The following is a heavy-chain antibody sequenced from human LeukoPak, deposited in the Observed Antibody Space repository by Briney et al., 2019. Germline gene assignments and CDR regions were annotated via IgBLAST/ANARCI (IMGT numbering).Heavy chain of an antibody. D-gene: IGHD3/OR15-3a*01. CDR2: IYYSGNT. Sequence: PSETLSLTYTVSGYSISSNYYWGWIRQPPGKGLEWIGSIYYSGNTYYNASLKSQVSISIDTSKNQFSLRLTSVTAADTAVYYCARQTGSGLFILPGGQGTLVTVSS. CDR1: GYSISSNYY. V-gene: IGHV4-39*01. CDR3: ARQTGSGLFILP. J-gene: IGHJ4*02.